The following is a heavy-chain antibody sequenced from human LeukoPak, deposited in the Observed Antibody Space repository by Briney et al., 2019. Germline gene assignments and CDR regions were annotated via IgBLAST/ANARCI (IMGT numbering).Heavy chain of an antibody. CDR1: GYTFTSYY. Sequence: ASVKVSCKASGYTFTSYYMHWVRQAPGQGLEWMGIINPSGGSTSYAQKFQGRVTMTRDMSTSTVYMELSSLRSEDTAVYYCAVVGYSGYDCGYWGQGTLVTASS. CDR2: INPSGGST. D-gene: IGHD5-12*01. CDR3: AVVGYSGYDCGY. V-gene: IGHV1-46*01. J-gene: IGHJ4*02.